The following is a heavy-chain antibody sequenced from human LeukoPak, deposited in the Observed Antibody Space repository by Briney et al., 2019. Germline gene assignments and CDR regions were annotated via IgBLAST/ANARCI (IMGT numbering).Heavy chain of an antibody. J-gene: IGHJ4*02. CDR1: GFTFAEYT. Sequence: PGGSLRLSCAASGFTFAEYTMHWVRHAPGKGLEWISYIGISSGNIKYADSVKGRFTISGDKAKNSLYLQMSSLRVEDTAVYYCARDYKYAFDNWGQGTLVTVSS. CDR3: ARDYKYAFDN. CDR2: IGISSGNI. V-gene: IGHV3-48*01. D-gene: IGHD5-24*01.